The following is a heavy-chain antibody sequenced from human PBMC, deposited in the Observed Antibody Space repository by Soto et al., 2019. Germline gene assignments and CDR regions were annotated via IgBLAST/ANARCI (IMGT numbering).Heavy chain of an antibody. CDR2: INHSGNT. CDR3: ARTGGMDV. CDR1: GGSFSGYY. V-gene: IGHV4-34*01. Sequence: QVQLQQWGAGLLKPSETLSLTCAVYGGSFSGYYWSWLRQPPGKGPEWIGEINHSGNTKYTPSLESRVTISVDTSKNQFSLKLNSVIAADTAVYYCARTGGMDVWSQGATVTVSS. J-gene: IGHJ6*02.